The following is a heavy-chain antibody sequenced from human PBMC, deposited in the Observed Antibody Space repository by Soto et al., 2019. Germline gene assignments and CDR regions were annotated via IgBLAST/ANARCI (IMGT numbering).Heavy chain of an antibody. J-gene: IGHJ4*02. D-gene: IGHD3-10*01. V-gene: IGHV1-69*02. Sequence: QVQLVQSGAEVKKPGSSVKVSCTASGGTFNFYSISWVRQAPGQGLEWVGRVIPMVGMSEYAQKFQGRVTITADNSTSTAYMTLPSLRSEDTAVYYWETNDGSGSAHFDYWGQGTLGTVSS. CDR1: GGTFNFYS. CDR3: ETNDGSGSAHFDY. CDR2: VIPMVGMS.